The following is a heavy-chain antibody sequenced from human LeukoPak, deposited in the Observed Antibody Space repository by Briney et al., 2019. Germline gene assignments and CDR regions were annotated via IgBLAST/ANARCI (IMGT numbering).Heavy chain of an antibody. CDR1: GYTFTSYD. D-gene: IGHD6-19*01. V-gene: IGHV1-69*06. J-gene: IGHJ4*02. CDR2: IIPIFGTA. CDR3: ARAVTPYSSGWYFDY. Sequence: SVKVSCKASGYTFTSYDINWVRQATGQGLEWMGGIIPIFGTANYAQKFQGRVTITADKSTSTAYMELSSLRSEDTAVYYCARAVTPYSSGWYFDYWGQGTLVTVSS.